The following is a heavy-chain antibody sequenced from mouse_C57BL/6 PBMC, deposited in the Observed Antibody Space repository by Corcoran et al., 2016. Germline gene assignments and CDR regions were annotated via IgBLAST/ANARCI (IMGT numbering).Heavy chain of an antibody. CDR3: ARSRNYYGSSPDWYFDV. D-gene: IGHD1-1*01. V-gene: IGHV9-3*01. J-gene: IGHJ1*03. CDR2: INTYSGVP. Sequence: QIQLVQSGPELKKPGETVKISCKASGYTFTTYGMSWVKQAPGKGLKWMGWINTYSGVPTYADDFKGRFAFSLETSASTAYLQINNLKNEDTATYFCARSRNYYGSSPDWYFDVWGTGTTVTVSS. CDR1: GYTFTTYG.